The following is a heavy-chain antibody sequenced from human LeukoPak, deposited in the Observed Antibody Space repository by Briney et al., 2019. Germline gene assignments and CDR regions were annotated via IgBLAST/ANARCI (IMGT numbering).Heavy chain of an antibody. CDR2: INHSGST. D-gene: IGHD3-22*01. V-gene: IGHV4-34*01. CDR3: ARGGSSGYYYVDYYMDV. Sequence: SETLSLTCAVYGGSFSGYYWSWIRQPPGKGLEWIGEINHSGSTNYNPSLKSRVTISVDTSKNQFSLKLSSVTAADTAVYYCARGGSSGYYYVDYYMDVWGKGTTVTVSS. J-gene: IGHJ6*03. CDR1: GGSFSGYY.